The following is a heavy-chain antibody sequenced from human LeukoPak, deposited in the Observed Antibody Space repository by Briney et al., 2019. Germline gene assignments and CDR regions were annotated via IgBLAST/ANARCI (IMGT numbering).Heavy chain of an antibody. D-gene: IGHD5-24*01. Sequence: GGSLRLSCAASGFTFSSYAMHWVRQAPGKGLEWVAVIPYDGSNKKYADSVKGRFTISRDNSKNTVYLQMNSVRAEDTAVYYCARGAARMVEMATIISFEYWGQGTLVTVSS. CDR2: IPYDGSNK. J-gene: IGHJ4*02. CDR3: ARGAARMVEMATIISFEY. V-gene: IGHV3-30*04. CDR1: GFTFSSYA.